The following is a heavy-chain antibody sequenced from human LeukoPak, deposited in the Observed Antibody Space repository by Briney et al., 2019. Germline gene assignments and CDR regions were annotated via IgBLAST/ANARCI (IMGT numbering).Heavy chain of an antibody. V-gene: IGHV4-39*01. J-gene: IGHJ4*02. CDR3: ARLDFWSGYTLDY. CDR1: GGSISSSSYY. Sequence: PSETLSLTCTVSGGSISSSSYYWSWIRQPPGRGLEWIGSIYYSGSTYYNPSLKSRVTISVDTSKNQFSLKLTSVTAADTAVYYCARLDFWSGYTLDYWGQGTLVTVSS. CDR2: IYYSGST. D-gene: IGHD3-3*01.